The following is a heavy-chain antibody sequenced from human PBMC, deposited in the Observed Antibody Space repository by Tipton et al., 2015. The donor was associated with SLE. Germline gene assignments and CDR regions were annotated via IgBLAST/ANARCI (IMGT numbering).Heavy chain of an antibody. D-gene: IGHD3-22*01. CDR1: GYTFSSYW. J-gene: IGHJ4*02. CDR3: ARGHGSGFYSDN. Sequence: VQLVQSGAEVKKPGESLKIPCQGSGYTFSSYWIVWVRQRPGKGLEWMGIIYPTDSDIIYSPSFQGQVTISADESTSTAYLQLSSLKAADTAMYYCARGHGSGFYSDNWGQGTLVTVSS. V-gene: IGHV5-51*03. CDR2: IYPTDSDI.